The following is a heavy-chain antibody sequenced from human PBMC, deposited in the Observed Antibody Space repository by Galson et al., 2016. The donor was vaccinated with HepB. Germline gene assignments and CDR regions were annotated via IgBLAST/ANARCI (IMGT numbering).Heavy chain of an antibody. J-gene: IGHJ4*02. V-gene: IGHV3-7*01. D-gene: IGHD1-14*01. Sequence: MRLSCAATGFTFSSHWLRWVRQAPGKRLECVANIKQDGSEQYYVDSVKGRFTISRDNAKKSLYLQMNSLRDEDTAIYFCARDGNHGYDMDYWGQGTLVTVSS. CDR2: IKQDGSEQ. CDR3: ARDGNHGYDMDY. CDR1: GFTFSSHW.